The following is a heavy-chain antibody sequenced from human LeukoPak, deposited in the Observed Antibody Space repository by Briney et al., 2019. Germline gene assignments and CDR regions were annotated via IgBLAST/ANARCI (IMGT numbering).Heavy chain of an antibody. CDR1: GYTFTSYY. D-gene: IGHD6-6*01. CDR3: ARGGFIAARRGYNWFDP. V-gene: IGHV1-46*01. CDR2: INPSGGST. J-gene: IGHJ5*02. Sequence: GASVKVSCKASGYTFTSYYMHWVRQAPGQGLEWMGIINPSGGSTSYAQKFQGRVTMTRDTSTSTVYMELSSLRSEDTAVYYCARGGFIAARRGYNWFDPWGQGTLVTVSS.